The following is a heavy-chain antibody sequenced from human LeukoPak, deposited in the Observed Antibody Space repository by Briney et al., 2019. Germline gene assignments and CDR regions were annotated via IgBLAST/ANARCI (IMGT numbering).Heavy chain of an antibody. Sequence: PGGSLRLSCAASGFTFSSHWMIWVRQAPGKGLEWVANVKQEGSEKYYVDSVEGRFTVYRVNAKNSLYLQMNSLRVEDTAVYYCATGRAAHLFDYWGQGTLVTVSS. V-gene: IGHV3-7*01. J-gene: IGHJ4*02. D-gene: IGHD6-6*01. CDR3: ATGRAAHLFDY. CDR2: VKQEGSEK. CDR1: GFTFSSHW.